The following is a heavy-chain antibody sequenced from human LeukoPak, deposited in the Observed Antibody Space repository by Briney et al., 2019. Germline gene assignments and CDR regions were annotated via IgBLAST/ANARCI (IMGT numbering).Heavy chain of an antibody. J-gene: IGHJ5*02. CDR3: ATNLRSSGWYLWFDP. V-gene: IGHV5-51*01. Sequence: GESLKISCKGSGYSFTSYWIGWVRQMPGKGLEWMGIIYPGDSDTRYSPSFQGQVTISADKSVSTAHLQWSSLKASDTAMYYCATNLRSSGWYLWFDPWGQGTLVTVSS. CDR2: IYPGDSDT. CDR1: GYSFTSYW. D-gene: IGHD6-19*01.